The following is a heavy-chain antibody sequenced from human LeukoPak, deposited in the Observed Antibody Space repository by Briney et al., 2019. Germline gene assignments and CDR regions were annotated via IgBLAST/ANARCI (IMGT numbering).Heavy chain of an antibody. CDR2: IKQDGNEK. V-gene: IGHV3-7*01. CDR3: ARPLLYYYGSETYFWFDP. D-gene: IGHD3-10*01. CDR1: GFTFTTYW. J-gene: IGHJ5*02. Sequence: GGSLRLSCAASGFTFTTYWMGWVRQAPGKGLEWVASIKQDGNEKYYVDSVKGRFTISRDNAGNSVHLERNSLRADDTAFYYCARPLLYYYGSETYFWFDPWGQGTLVTVSS.